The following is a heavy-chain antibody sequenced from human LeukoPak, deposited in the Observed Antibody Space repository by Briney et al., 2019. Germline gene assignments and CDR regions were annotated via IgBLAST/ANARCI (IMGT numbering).Heavy chain of an antibody. CDR3: AKDKGEQQLVLGY. D-gene: IGHD6-13*01. Sequence: GGSLRLSCAASGFTFSTYSMNWVRQAPGKGLEWVSAISGSGGSTYYADSVKGRFTISRDNSKNTLYLQMNSLRAEDTAVYYCAKDKGEQQLVLGYWGQGTLVTVSS. J-gene: IGHJ4*02. V-gene: IGHV3-23*01. CDR1: GFTFSTYS. CDR2: ISGSGGST.